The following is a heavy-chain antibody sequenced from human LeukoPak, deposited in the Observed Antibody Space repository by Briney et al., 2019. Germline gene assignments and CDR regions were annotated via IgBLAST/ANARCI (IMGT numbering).Heavy chain of an antibody. D-gene: IGHD3-9*01. CDR1: GFTFSSYA. CDR3: SKDIAYYDIADAFDI. Sequence: GGSLRLSCAASGFTFSSYAISWVRQAPGKGLEWGSAIYGSGDSTYYADSVKGRFTISRDNSQNTLYLQMNSLRAEDTAIYYCSKDIAYYDIADAFDIWGQGTMVTVSS. CDR2: IYGSGDST. J-gene: IGHJ3*02. V-gene: IGHV3-23*01.